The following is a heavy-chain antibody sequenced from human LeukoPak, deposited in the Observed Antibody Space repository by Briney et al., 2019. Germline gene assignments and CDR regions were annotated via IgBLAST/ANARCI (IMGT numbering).Heavy chain of an antibody. V-gene: IGHV4-4*07. CDR1: GVSIRNYY. CDR3: ARDRYYYDSSGYSLDY. J-gene: IGHJ4*02. Sequence: PSETLSLTCTVSGVSIRNYYWSWIRQPAGKGLEWIGRIHTSGSTNYNPSLKSRVTMSVDTSKNQFSLKLSSVTAADTAVYYCARDRYYYDSSGYSLDYWGQGTLVTVSS. D-gene: IGHD3-22*01. CDR2: IHTSGST.